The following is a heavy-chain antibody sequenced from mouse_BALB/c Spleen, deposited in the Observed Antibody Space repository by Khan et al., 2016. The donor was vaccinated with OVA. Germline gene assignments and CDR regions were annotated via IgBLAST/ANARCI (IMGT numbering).Heavy chain of an antibody. CDR3: ARGGAGYYRSIGGAMEY. D-gene: IGHD2-12*01. V-gene: IGHV9-4*02. J-gene: IGHJ4*01. Sequence: QIQLVQSGPELKKPGETVRISCKASGYTFTTAGIQWVQKMPGKGLKWIGWINTHSGVPKYAEDFKGRFAFSLEISVNPAYFQLTNLKNEDTATYYYARGGAGYYRSIGGAMEYWGQGTSVTVSS. CDR1: GYTFTTAG. CDR2: INTHSGVP.